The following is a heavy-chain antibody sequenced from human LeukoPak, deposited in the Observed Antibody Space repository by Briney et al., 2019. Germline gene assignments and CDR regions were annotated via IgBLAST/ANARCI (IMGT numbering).Heavy chain of an antibody. CDR2: MYYSGST. CDR1: GGSISSSSYY. D-gene: IGHD1-26*01. J-gene: IGHJ4*02. CDR3: AKQGELLPLSVDY. Sequence: LETLSLTCTVSGGSISSSSYYWGWIRQPPGKGLEWIGSMYYSGSTYFNPSLQSRVTISVDTSKNQFSLKLSSVTAADTAVYYCAKQGELLPLSVDYWGQGTLVTVSS. V-gene: IGHV4-39*01.